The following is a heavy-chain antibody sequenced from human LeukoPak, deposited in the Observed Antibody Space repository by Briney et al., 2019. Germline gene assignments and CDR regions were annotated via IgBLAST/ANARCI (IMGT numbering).Heavy chain of an antibody. Sequence: GGSLRLSCAASGFTFSSYGMHWVRQAPGKGLEWVAFKRYDGSATYYADSVKGRFTISRDNSNSMLYLQMNSLRAEDTAVYYCARGYYGSGSEMDVRGKGTTVTVSS. V-gene: IGHV3-30*02. CDR3: ARGYYGSGSEMDV. CDR2: KRYDGSAT. D-gene: IGHD3-10*01. J-gene: IGHJ6*04. CDR1: GFTFSSYG.